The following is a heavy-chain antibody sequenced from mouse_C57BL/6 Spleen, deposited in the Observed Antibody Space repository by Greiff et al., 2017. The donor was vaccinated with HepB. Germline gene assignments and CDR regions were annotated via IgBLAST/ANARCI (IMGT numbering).Heavy chain of an antibody. D-gene: IGHD4-1*01. J-gene: IGHJ2*01. CDR3: ARERLEPFDY. V-gene: IGHV3-6*01. Sequence: DVKLVESGPGLVKPSQSLSLTCSVTGYSITSGYYWNWIRQFPGNKLEWMGYISYDGSNNYNPSHKNRISITLDTSKNQFFLKLNSVTPEDTATYFCARERLEPFDYWGQGTTLTVSS. CDR2: ISYDGSN. CDR1: GYSITSGYY.